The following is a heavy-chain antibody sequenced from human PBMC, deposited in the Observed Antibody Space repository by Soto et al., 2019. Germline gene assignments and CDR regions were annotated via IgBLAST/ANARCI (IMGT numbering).Heavy chain of an antibody. CDR2: ISGSGGSE. D-gene: IGHD5-18*01. Sequence: PAGSLTLSCTVSGVTFTSYAMTWVRQAPGKGLEWVSAISGSGGSEFYADSVKGRFTISRDNSKNTLYLQMKSLRAEDTALYYCAKGDTTMITDYYAMDVWGQGTTVTVSS. CDR3: AKGDTTMITDYYAMDV. V-gene: IGHV3-23*01. CDR1: GVTFTSYA. J-gene: IGHJ6*02.